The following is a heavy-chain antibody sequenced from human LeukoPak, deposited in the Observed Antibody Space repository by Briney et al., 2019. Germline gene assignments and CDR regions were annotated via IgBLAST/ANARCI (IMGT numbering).Heavy chain of an antibody. J-gene: IGHJ4*02. CDR3: ARRRVVPAARYDY. Sequence: SETLSLTCTVSGGSISSYYWSWIRQPPGEGLEWIGYIYYSGSTNYNPSLKSRVTISVDTSKNQFSLKLSSVTAADTAVYYCARRRVVPAARYDYWGQGTLVTVSS. V-gene: IGHV4-59*08. D-gene: IGHD2-2*01. CDR2: IYYSGST. CDR1: GGSISSYY.